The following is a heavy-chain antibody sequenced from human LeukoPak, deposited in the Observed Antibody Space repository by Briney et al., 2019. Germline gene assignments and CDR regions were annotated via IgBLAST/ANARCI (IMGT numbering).Heavy chain of an antibody. CDR3: ARGYTMTDVFDI. V-gene: IGHV1-69*05. J-gene: IGHJ3*02. CDR1: GGTFSSYA. Sequence: ASVKVSCKASGGTFSSYAISWVRQAPGQGLEWMGGIIPIFGTANYAQKFQGRVTITTDESTSTAYMELSSLRSEDTAVYYCARGYTMTDVFDIWGQGTMVTVSS. CDR2: IIPIFGTA. D-gene: IGHD3-22*01.